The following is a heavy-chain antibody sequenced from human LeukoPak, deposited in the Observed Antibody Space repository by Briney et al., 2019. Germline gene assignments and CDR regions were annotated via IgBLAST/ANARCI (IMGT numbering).Heavy chain of an antibody. CDR1: GFTFSNYA. CDR3: ARDHIVVVPTATGDYYYYYMDV. Sequence: GGSLRLSCVVSGFTFSNYAMNWVRQAPGKGLEWVSGVSESGDTTYDADSVKGRFTISRDNSKNTLYLQMNSLRVEDMAVYYCARDHIVVVPTATGDYYYYYMDVWGKGTTVTVSS. CDR2: VSESGDTT. V-gene: IGHV3-23*01. D-gene: IGHD2-2*01. J-gene: IGHJ6*03.